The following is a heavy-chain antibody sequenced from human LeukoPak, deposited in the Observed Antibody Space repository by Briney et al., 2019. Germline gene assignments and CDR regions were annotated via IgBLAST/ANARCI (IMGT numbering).Heavy chain of an antibody. V-gene: IGHV3-21*01. CDR2: ISGDLRYI. CDR3: TKTDGRNYFFPH. Sequence: GGSLRLSCAASGFTFSSCEMNWVRQAPGKGLEWVSSISGDLRYISYADSVKGRFTISRDNAKTSVFLQMNSLRVEDTAVYYCTKTDGRNYFFPHWGQGTLVTVSS. CDR1: GFTFSSCE. D-gene: IGHD5-24*01. J-gene: IGHJ1*01.